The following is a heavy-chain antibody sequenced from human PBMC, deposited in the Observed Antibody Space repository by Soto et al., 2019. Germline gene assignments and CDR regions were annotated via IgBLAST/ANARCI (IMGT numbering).Heavy chain of an antibody. D-gene: IGHD2-2*01. V-gene: IGHV3-21*01. Sequence: GGSLRLSCAASGFTFSSYSMNWVRQAPGKGLEWVSSISSSSSYIYYADSVKGRFTISRDNAKNSLYLQMNSLRAEDTAVYYCARDSTDYCSSTSCKTQYYYYYMDVWGKGTTVTVSS. CDR2: ISSSSSYI. CDR1: GFTFSSYS. J-gene: IGHJ6*03. CDR3: ARDSTDYCSSTSCKTQYYYYYMDV.